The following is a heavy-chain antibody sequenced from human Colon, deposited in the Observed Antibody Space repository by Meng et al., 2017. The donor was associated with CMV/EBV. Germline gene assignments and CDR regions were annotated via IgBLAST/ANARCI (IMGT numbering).Heavy chain of an antibody. CDR3: TTDSMDCSSTSCYPGEQQLVGPYWYFDL. CDR1: GFTFSNAW. V-gene: IGHV3-15*01. J-gene: IGHJ2*01. D-gene: IGHD2-2*01. CDR2: IKSKTDGGTT. Sequence: GESLKISCAASGFTFSNAWMSWVRQAPGKGLEWVGRIKSKTDGGTTDYAAPVKGRFTISRDDSKNTLYLQMNSLKTEDTAVYYCTTDSMDCSSTSCYPGEQQLVGPYWYFDLWGRGTLVTVSS.